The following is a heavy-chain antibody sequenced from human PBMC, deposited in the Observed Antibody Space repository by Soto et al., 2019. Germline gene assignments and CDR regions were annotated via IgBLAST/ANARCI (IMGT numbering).Heavy chain of an antibody. D-gene: IGHD3-3*01. CDR3: ARVPLTIFGVVIMIAHDMDV. Sequence: PSETLSLTCNVSGGSVSSGDYSWSWLRQSPGKGLEWIGFKYTDGRAYYSPSLKSRVTISLDTSKNQFSLKLTSMTAADTAVYYCARVPLTIFGVVIMIAHDMDVWGKGTTVTVSS. CDR1: GGSVSSGDYS. CDR2: KYTDGRA. V-gene: IGHV4-30-4*01. J-gene: IGHJ6*03.